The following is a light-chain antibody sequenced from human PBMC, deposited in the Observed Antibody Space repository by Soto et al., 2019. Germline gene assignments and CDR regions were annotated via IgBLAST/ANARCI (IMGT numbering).Light chain of an antibody. CDR1: QSVSSN. CDR3: QQYNYWPPS. CDR2: GTS. Sequence: EVVMTQSPATLSVSPGERATLSCTASQSVSSNLAWYQQKPGQAPRLLIHGTSTRATGVPARFSGSGSGTESTLIISSLQSEDFAVYDCQQYNYWPPSFGPGTKVDIK. J-gene: IGKJ3*01. V-gene: IGKV3-15*01.